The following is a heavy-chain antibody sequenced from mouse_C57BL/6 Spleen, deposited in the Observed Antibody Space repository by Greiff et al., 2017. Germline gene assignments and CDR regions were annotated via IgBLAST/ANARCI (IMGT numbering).Heavy chain of an antibody. Sequence: QVQLKQSGAELARPGASVKLSCKASGYTFTSYGISWVKQRTGQGLEWIGEIYPRSGNTYYNEKFKGKATLTADKSSSTAYMELRSLTSEDSAVYFCARGGYYGSSPYYYAMDYWGQGTSVTVS. J-gene: IGHJ4*01. V-gene: IGHV1-81*01. CDR2: IYPRSGNT. CDR3: ARGGYYGSSPYYYAMDY. D-gene: IGHD1-1*01. CDR1: GYTFTSYG.